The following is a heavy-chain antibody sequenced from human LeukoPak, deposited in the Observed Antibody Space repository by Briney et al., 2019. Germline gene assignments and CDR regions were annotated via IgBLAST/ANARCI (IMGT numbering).Heavy chain of an antibody. CDR3: TRTYYDSGGYQFDH. CDR1: GFTFSNYW. J-gene: IGHJ4*02. D-gene: IGHD3-22*01. CDR2: INSAGSIT. Sequence: GGSLRLSCAASGFTFSNYWMHWVRQAPGKGLVWVSRINSAGSITSHADSVKGRFTNSRDNAKNTLYLEMNSLRAEDTAVYYCTRTYYDSGGYQFDHWGQGTLVTVSS. V-gene: IGHV3-74*01.